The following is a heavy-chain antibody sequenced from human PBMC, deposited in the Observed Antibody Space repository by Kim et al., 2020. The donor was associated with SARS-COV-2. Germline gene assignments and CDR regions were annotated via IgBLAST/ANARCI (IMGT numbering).Heavy chain of an antibody. CDR2: ISSDGRNK. D-gene: IGHD3-9*01. CDR3: ARDRQGQPLFYYFDY. CDR1: GFTFSNFG. V-gene: IGHV3-30*03. J-gene: IGHJ4*01. Sequence: GGSLRLSCAASGFTFSNFGIHWVRQAPGKGLEWVAAISSDGRNKYYADSLQGRFTFSRETSKNTVSLQMNSLRTEDTALYYCARDRQGQPLFYYFDYWC.